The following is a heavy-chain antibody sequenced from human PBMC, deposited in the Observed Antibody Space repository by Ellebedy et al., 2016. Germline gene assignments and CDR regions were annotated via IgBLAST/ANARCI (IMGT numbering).Heavy chain of an antibody. CDR1: GDSVSSNSAA. V-gene: IGHV6-1*01. Sequence: SQTLSLTCAISGDSVSSNSAAWNWIRQSPSRGLEWLGRTYYRSKWFTDYAVSVKGRVTINPDASKNQFSLQLSSVTPEDTAVCYCARDHPYNDYDVFDYWGRGTLVTVSS. CDR2: TYYRSKWFT. D-gene: IGHD5-12*01. J-gene: IGHJ4*02. CDR3: ARDHPYNDYDVFDY.